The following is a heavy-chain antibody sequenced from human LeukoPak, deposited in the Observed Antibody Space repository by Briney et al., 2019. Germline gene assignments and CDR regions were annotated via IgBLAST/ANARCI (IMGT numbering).Heavy chain of an antibody. Sequence: PGGSLRLSCAVSGFTFSSYAMSWVRQAPGKGLEWVSAISDSGGSTYYADSVKGRFTISRDNSKNTLYLQMNSLRAEDTAVYYCAKALSGDYEHWFDPWGQGTLVTVSS. V-gene: IGHV3-23*01. CDR2: ISDSGGST. CDR1: GFTFSSYA. CDR3: AKALSGDYEHWFDP. J-gene: IGHJ5*02. D-gene: IGHD4-17*01.